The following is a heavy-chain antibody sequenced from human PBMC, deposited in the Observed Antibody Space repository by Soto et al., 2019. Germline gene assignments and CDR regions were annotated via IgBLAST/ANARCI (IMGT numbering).Heavy chain of an antibody. D-gene: IGHD5-12*01. CDR3: AREGSGYDSTALSV. CDR2: INPNSGGT. V-gene: IGHV1-2*04. J-gene: IGHJ6*04. Sequence: ASVKVSCKASGYTFTSYYMHWVRQAPGQGLEWMGWINPNSGGTNYAQKFQGWVTMTRDTSISTAYMELSRLRSDDTAVYYCAREGSGYDSTALSVWGKGTTVTVSS. CDR1: GYTFTSYY.